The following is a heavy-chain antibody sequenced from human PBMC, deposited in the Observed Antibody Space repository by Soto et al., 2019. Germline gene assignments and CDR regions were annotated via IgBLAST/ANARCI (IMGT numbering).Heavy chain of an antibody. CDR3: ANPIAATDPFYQGFDP. Sequence: QAQLVQSGAEVRKPGASVNVSCKAFGYTFTTYYLHWLRQAPGQGLEWVGWMNPHTGATKYAQKFQGRVTMTRDTSIGAAFMELARLKSDDTAMYYGANPIAATDPFYQGFDPWGQGTLVTVSS. J-gene: IGHJ5*02. CDR1: GYTFTTYY. V-gene: IGHV1-2*02. D-gene: IGHD6-13*01. CDR2: MNPHTGAT.